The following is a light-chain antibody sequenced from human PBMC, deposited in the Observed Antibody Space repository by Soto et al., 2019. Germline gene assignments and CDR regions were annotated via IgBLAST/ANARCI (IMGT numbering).Light chain of an antibody. Sequence: QSALTQPASVSGSPGQSITISCTGTSSDVGAYTYVSWYQQHPGKAPKLMIFEVSDRPSGVSNRFSGSKSGNTASLTSSGLQAEDEADYYCSSYTTSNTLVFGGGTKLTV. CDR2: EVS. CDR3: SSYTTSNTLV. J-gene: IGLJ2*01. CDR1: SSDVGAYTY. V-gene: IGLV2-14*01.